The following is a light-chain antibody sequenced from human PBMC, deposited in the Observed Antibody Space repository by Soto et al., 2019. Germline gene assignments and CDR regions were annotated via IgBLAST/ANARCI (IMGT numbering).Light chain of an antibody. CDR2: GAS. V-gene: IGKV3-20*01. CDR1: QSVSSSN. CDR3: QQYGSSPPNT. J-gene: IGKJ2*01. Sequence: EIVLTQSPGTLSLSPGERATLSCRASQSVSSSNLAWYQQKPGQAPRVLIYGASSRATGIPDRFSGSGSGTDFTLTISRLEPEDFAVYYCQQYGSSPPNTFGQGTKLEIK.